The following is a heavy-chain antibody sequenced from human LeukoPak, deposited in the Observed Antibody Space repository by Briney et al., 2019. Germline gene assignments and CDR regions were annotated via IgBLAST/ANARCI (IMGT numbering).Heavy chain of an antibody. V-gene: IGHV4-34*01. CDR3: ASYTDYDFWSGYWFDP. CDR1: GGSFSGYY. Sequence: SETLSLTCAVYGGSFSGYYWSWIRQPPGKGLEWIGEINHSGSTNYNPSLKSRVTISVDTSKNQFSLKLSSVTAADTAVYYCASYTDYDFWSGYWFDPWGQGTLVTVSS. D-gene: IGHD3-3*01. J-gene: IGHJ5*02. CDR2: INHSGST.